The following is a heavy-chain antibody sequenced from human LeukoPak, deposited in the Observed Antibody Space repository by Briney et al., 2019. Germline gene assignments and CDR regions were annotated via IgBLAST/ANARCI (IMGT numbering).Heavy chain of an antibody. D-gene: IGHD2-21*01. J-gene: IGHJ3*02. Sequence: SETLSLTCTVSGGSISSYYWSWIRQPPGKGLEWIGYIYYSGSTNYNPSLKSRVTISVDTSKNQFSLKLSSVTAADTAVYYCARHAIVVPDAFDIWGQGTMVTVSS. CDR1: GGSISSYY. CDR2: IYYSGST. V-gene: IGHV4-59*08. CDR3: ARHAIVVPDAFDI.